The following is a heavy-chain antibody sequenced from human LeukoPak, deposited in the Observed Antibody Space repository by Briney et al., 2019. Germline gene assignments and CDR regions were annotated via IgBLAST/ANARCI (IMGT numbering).Heavy chain of an antibody. CDR2: VSSSGHYI. CDR1: GFTFSTYT. CDR3: ARDGVLVSHSPSHWFFDF. Sequence: PGGSLRLSCGASGFTFSTYTINWVRQAPGKGLEWVSSVSSSGHYIYSADSLKGRFTISRDNAKNLVFLQMTDLRAEDTAVYYCARDGVLVSHSPSHWFFDFWGRGTLVTVSS. D-gene: IGHD2-8*02. V-gene: IGHV3-21*01. J-gene: IGHJ2*01.